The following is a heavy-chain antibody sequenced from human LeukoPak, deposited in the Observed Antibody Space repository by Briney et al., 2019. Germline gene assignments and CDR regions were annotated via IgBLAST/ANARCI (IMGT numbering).Heavy chain of an antibody. CDR1: GYTFTSYD. Sequence: ASVKVSCKASGYTFTSYDINWVRQAPGQGLEWMGWMNPNSGNTGYAQKFQGRVTMTRNTSISTAYMELSSLRSEDTAVYYCARGHLDFWSGYYIGQGSYYFDYWGQGTLVTVSS. V-gene: IGHV1-8*01. CDR3: ARGHLDFWSGYYIGQGSYYFDY. J-gene: IGHJ4*02. D-gene: IGHD3-3*01. CDR2: MNPNSGNT.